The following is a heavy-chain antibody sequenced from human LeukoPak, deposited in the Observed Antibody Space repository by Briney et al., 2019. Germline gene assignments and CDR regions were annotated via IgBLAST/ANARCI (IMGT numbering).Heavy chain of an antibody. CDR3: ARGIYSSGPDGFDI. CDR2: MSYDGSSE. Sequence: GRSLRRSCAASGFTFSSYAMHSVRQAPGKRLEWVTVMSYDGSSEYYADSVKGRFTISRDNSKNTLYLQMNSLRAEDPAVYYCARGIYSSGPDGFDIWGQGTMVTVSS. D-gene: IGHD3-10*01. V-gene: IGHV3-30-3*01. CDR1: GFTFSSYA. J-gene: IGHJ3*02.